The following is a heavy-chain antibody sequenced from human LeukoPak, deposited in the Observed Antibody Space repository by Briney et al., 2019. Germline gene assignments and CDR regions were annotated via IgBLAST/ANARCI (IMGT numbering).Heavy chain of an antibody. J-gene: IGHJ5*02. Sequence: SETLSLTCTVAGGSISSYYWSWIRQPPGKGLEWIGYIHYSGGTNYNPSLKSRVTVSVDTSKNQCSLKLSSVTAADTAVDCGAIGAIFGVVGYMNWFDPWGRGTLVTVSS. V-gene: IGHV4-59*01. CDR2: IHYSGGT. CDR3: AIGAIFGVVGYMNWFDP. D-gene: IGHD3-3*01. CDR1: GGSISSYY.